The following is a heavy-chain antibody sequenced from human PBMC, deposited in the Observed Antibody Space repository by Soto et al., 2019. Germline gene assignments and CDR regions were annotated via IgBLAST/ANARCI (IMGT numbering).Heavy chain of an antibody. D-gene: IGHD4-4*01. CDR2: IYSGGST. J-gene: IGHJ4*02. Sequence: GSLRLSCAASGFTVSSNYMSWVRQAPGKGLEWVSVIYSGGSTYYADSVKGRFTISRDNSKNTLYLQMNSLRAEDTAVYYCAGRDDYSNYGIDYWGQGTLVTVSS. V-gene: IGHV3-53*01. CDR1: GFTVSSNY. CDR3: AGRDDYSNYGIDY.